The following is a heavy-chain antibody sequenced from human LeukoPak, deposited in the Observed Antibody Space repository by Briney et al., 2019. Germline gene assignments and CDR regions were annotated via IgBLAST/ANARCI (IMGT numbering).Heavy chain of an antibody. CDR1: GGSISSYY. D-gene: IGHD2-21*01. V-gene: IGHV4-59*13. Sequence: SETLSLTCTVSGGSISSYYWSWIRQAPGRGLEWIGYIHYSGSTNHKSSLKSRVTMSLDTSKNHFSLRLNSVTAADTAVYYCATIPDYWGQGTLVTVSS. J-gene: IGHJ4*02. CDR3: ATIPDY. CDR2: IHYSGST.